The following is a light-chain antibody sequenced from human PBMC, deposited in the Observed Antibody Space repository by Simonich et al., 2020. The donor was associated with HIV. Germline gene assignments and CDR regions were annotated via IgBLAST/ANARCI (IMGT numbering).Light chain of an antibody. CDR2: DAS. Sequence: AIQLTQSPSSLSASVGERVTITCRTSQDIRIALAWYTQTPGKTPRVLIYDASRLESGVPSRFSGSGSGPDFTLTISGLQPEDFAVYYCQQYNGYPLTFGGGTKVEIK. J-gene: IGKJ4*01. CDR1: QDIRIA. V-gene: IGKV1-13*02. CDR3: QQYNGYPLT.